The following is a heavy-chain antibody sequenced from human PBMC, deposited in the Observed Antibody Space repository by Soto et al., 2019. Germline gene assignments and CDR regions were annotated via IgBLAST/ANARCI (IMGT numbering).Heavy chain of an antibody. J-gene: IGHJ6*02. Sequence: GGSLRLSCAASGFTCSSYAMHWVRQAPGKGLEWVAVISHDGSNKYSAYTVKGRFTISADNSNKTMYLQMNSLRDEDTAVYYCARDRLWYYGMDGWGQGTTVTVSS. CDR3: ARDRLWYYGMDG. CDR1: GFTCSSYA. D-gene: IGHD2-21*01. V-gene: IGHV3-30-3*01. CDR2: ISHDGSNK.